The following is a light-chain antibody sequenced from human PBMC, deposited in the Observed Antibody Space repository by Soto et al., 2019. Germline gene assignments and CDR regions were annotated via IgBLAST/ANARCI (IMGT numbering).Light chain of an antibody. CDR3: QQYFEWPPMT. CDR2: DAF. Sequence: EIVWTRSPATLSLSPGERATLSCMASQSVSSFLAWYQQKPGQAPRLLISDAFNRATGIPARFSGSGSGTEFTLTISSLRSEDSAIYYCQQYFEWPPMTFGQGTKVDI. CDR1: QSVSSF. V-gene: IGKV3-11*01. J-gene: IGKJ1*01.